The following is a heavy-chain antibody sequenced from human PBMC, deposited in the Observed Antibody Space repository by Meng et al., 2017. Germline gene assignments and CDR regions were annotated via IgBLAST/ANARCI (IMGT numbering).Heavy chain of an antibody. D-gene: IGHD6-13*01. V-gene: IGHV3-23*04. CDR3: AKDLTAAAGS. CDR2: ISGSGGST. Sequence: VRRGEVGGGWGRPWGSLTLSCAASGLTFSSYARSWVRQAPGKGWEWVSAISGSGGSTYYADSVKGRFTISRDNSKNTLYLQMNSLRAEDTAVYYCAKDLTAAAGSWGQGTLVTVSS. J-gene: IGHJ4*02. CDR1: GLTFSSYA.